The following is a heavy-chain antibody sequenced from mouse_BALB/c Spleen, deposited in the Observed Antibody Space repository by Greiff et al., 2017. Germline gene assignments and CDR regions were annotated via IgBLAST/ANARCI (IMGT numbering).Heavy chain of an antibody. CDR3: ARGGVRRGDWYFDV. Sequence: EVQLVESGGGLVKPGGSLKLSCAASGFTFSSYAMSWVRQTPEKRLEWVASISSGGSTYYPDSVKGRFTISRDNARNILYLQMSSLRSEDTAMYYCARGGVRRGDWYFDVWGAGTTVTVSS. V-gene: IGHV5-6-5*01. J-gene: IGHJ1*01. D-gene: IGHD2-14*01. CDR2: ISSGGST. CDR1: GFTFSSYA.